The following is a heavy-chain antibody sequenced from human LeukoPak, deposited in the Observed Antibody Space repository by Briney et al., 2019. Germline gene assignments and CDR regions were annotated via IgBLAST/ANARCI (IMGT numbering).Heavy chain of an antibody. Sequence: GASVNVSCKASGYTFTSYGISWVRQAPGQGLEWMGWISAYNGNTNYAQKLQGRVTMTTDTSTSTAYMELRSLRSDDTAVYYCARDGWLRLGDDAFDIWGQGTMVTVSS. CDR1: GYTFTSYG. CDR2: ISAYNGNT. J-gene: IGHJ3*02. V-gene: IGHV1-18*01. CDR3: ARDGWLRLGDDAFDI. D-gene: IGHD5-12*01.